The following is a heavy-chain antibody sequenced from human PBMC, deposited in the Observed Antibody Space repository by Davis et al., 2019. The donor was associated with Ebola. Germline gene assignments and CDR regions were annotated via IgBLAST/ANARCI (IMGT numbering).Heavy chain of an antibody. CDR1: GGTFSSYT. D-gene: IGHD3-16*01. CDR3: ARTSALTQGGFDP. J-gene: IGHJ5*02. Sequence: SVKVSCKASGGTFSSYTISWVRQAPGQGLEWMGRIIPILGIANYAQKFQGRVTITADKSTSTAYMELSSLRSEDTAVYYCARTSALTQGGFDPWGQGTLVTVSS. V-gene: IGHV1-69*02. CDR2: IIPILGIA.